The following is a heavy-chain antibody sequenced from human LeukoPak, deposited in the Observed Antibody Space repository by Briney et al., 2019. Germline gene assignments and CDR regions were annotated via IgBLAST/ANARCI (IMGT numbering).Heavy chain of an antibody. V-gene: IGHV4-59*08. CDR1: GGSISSYY. Sequence: PSETLSLTCTVSGGSISSYYWSWIRQPPGKGLEWIGYIYYSGSTNYNPSLKSRVTISVDTSKNQFSLKLSSVTAADTAVYYCARRITMVRGVITVAFDIWGQGTMVTVSS. J-gene: IGHJ3*02. D-gene: IGHD3-10*01. CDR2: IYYSGST. CDR3: ARRITMVRGVITVAFDI.